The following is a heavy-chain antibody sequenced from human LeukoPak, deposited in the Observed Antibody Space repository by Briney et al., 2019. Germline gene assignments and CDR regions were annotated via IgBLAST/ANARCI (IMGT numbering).Heavy chain of an antibody. V-gene: IGHV4-59*08. CDR1: GGSISIYY. Sequence: PSETLSLTCSVSGGSISIYYWSWIRQTPGKGLEWIGYIHHSGSTNYNPSLKSRVTISLDTSKNQFSLNLRSVTDADTAVYYCARRYFGTGSRWSRYYFDLWGQGPLVTVSS. CDR3: ARRYFGTGSRWSRYYFDL. CDR2: IHHSGST. D-gene: IGHD3-10*01. J-gene: IGHJ4*02.